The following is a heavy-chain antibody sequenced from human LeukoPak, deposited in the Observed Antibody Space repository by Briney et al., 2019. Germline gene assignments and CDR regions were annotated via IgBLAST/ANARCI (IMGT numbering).Heavy chain of an antibody. V-gene: IGHV1-2*02. CDR1: GYTFTGYY. Sequence: ASVKLSCKASGYTFTGYYMNWVRQAPGQGLEWMGWINPNSGGTNYAQKFQGRVTMTRDTSISTAYMELSRLRSDDTAVYYCARETRVTYYGSGSYPFDYWGQGTLVTVSS. CDR3: ARETRVTYYGSGSYPFDY. J-gene: IGHJ4*02. CDR2: INPNSGGT. D-gene: IGHD3-10*01.